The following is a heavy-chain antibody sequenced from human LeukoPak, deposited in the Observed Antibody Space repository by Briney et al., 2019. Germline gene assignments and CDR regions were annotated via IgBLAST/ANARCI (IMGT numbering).Heavy chain of an antibody. D-gene: IGHD3-10*02. V-gene: IGHV3-30*02. CDR1: GFTFDTYG. CDR2: IRYDGSNG. CDR3: AKGARSHVLFFDY. Sequence: GGSLRLSCAASGFTFDTYGMHWVRQAPGKGLEWVALIRYDGSNGYYLESVKGRFTISRDNSKNTLYLQMNSLRAEDTAVYYCAKGARSHVLFFDYWGQGALVTVSS. J-gene: IGHJ4*02.